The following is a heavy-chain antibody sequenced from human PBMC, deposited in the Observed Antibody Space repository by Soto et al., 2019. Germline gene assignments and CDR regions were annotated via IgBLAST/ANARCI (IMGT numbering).Heavy chain of an antibody. J-gene: IGHJ6*02. Sequence: EVQLVESGGGLVQPGGSLRLSCAASGFTLSSYDIHWVRQATGEGLAWVSGIGSGGDTHYADSVKGRFIISREDGKNSLYPQMNKLRVGDTAVYYCTRKTPPTGMEVWGQGATVTVSS. CDR1: GFTLSSYD. V-gene: IGHV3-13*01. D-gene: IGHD2-15*01. CDR3: TRKTPPTGMEV. CDR2: IGSGGDT.